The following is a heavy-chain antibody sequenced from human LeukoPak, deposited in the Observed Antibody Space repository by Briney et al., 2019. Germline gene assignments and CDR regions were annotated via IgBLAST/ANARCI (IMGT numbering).Heavy chain of an antibody. CDR1: GLTFSSYW. V-gene: IGHV3-74*01. D-gene: IGHD3-22*01. Sequence: GESLGLSCAASGLTFSSYWLHWVRQPPGKGLELLSRIKRDGSSTCYADSVTGRFNISKEKAKNTLYLQMNSLRAKDTAVHYCAMGYDSSGPVFDHWGQGTLVTVSS. CDR2: IKRDGSST. J-gene: IGHJ4*02. CDR3: AMGYDSSGPVFDH.